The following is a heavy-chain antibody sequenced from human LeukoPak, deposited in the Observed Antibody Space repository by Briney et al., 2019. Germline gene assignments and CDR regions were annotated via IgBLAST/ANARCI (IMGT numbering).Heavy chain of an antibody. Sequence: RASVKVSCKASGYTFTSYGISWVRQAPGQGLEWMGGIIPIFGTANYAQKFQGRVTITADESTSTAYMELSSLRSEDTAVYYCARRYSAWFDPWGQGTLVTVSS. D-gene: IGHD1-14*01. CDR3: ARRYSAWFDP. J-gene: IGHJ5*02. CDR1: GYTFTSYG. CDR2: IIPIFGTA. V-gene: IGHV1-69*13.